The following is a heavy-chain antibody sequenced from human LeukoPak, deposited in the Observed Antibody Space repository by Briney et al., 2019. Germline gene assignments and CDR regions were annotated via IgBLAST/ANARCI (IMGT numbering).Heavy chain of an antibody. V-gene: IGHV3-30-3*01. Sequence: GRSLRLSCAASGFTFSSYAMHWVRQAPGKGLEWVAVISYDGSNKYYADSVKGRFTISRDNSKNTLYLQMNSLRAEDTAVYYCARERHYSGYEKWFDYWGQGTLVTVSS. CDR2: ISYDGSNK. CDR3: ARERHYSGYEKWFDY. D-gene: IGHD5-12*01. J-gene: IGHJ4*02. CDR1: GFTFSSYA.